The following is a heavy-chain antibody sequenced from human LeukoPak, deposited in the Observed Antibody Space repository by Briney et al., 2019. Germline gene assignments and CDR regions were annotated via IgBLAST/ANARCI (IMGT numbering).Heavy chain of an antibody. CDR2: INHSGST. V-gene: IGHV4-34*01. D-gene: IGHD2-15*01. J-gene: IGHJ4*02. CDR3: AREVVVAATGGPPDY. Sequence: PSENLSLNCAVYGGTFSGYYWSWLRQPPGKGLEWIGVINHSGSTNYNPSLKSRVTISVDRSKSQLSLKLSSVSAGITAVYYCAREVVVAATGGPPDYWGQETLVTVSS. CDR1: GGTFSGYY.